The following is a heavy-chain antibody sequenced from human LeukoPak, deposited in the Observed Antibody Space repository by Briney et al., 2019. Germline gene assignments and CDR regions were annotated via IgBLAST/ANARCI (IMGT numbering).Heavy chain of an antibody. J-gene: IGHJ4*02. Sequence: SVKVSCTASGGTFSSYAMSWVRQAPGQGLEWMGGIYPICGTANYAHTFQGRVTITTDESTSTADTDLSSLRSEYAAVYYCAGLGEIDYWGQGTLVTVSS. CDR2: IYPICGTA. CDR1: GGTFSSYA. V-gene: IGHV1-69*05. CDR3: AGLGEIDY.